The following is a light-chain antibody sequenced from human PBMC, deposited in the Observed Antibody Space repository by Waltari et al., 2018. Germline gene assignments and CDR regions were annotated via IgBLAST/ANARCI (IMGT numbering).Light chain of an antibody. V-gene: IGKV1-9*01. J-gene: IGKJ1*01. CDR1: QGISNY. Sequence: IQLTQSPSSLSSSLVDRVTLTCRASQGISNYLAWYQQKPGKAPKLLIYAASTLQSGGPSRFSGSGSGTDFTLTISSLQPEDFATYYCQQLNSYQWTFGQGTKVEIK. CDR2: AAS. CDR3: QQLNSYQWT.